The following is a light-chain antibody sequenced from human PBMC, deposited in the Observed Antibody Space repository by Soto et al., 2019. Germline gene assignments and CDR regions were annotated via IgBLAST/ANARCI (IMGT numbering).Light chain of an antibody. CDR3: SSYAGSNNLV. J-gene: IGLJ2*01. Sequence: QSALTQPPSASVSPGQSVTISCTGTSRDVGGYNYVSWYQQHPGKAPKLMIYEVSKRPSGVPDRFSGSKSGNTASLTVSGLQAEDEADYYCSSYAGSNNLVFGGGTQLNVL. V-gene: IGLV2-8*01. CDR2: EVS. CDR1: SRDVGGYNY.